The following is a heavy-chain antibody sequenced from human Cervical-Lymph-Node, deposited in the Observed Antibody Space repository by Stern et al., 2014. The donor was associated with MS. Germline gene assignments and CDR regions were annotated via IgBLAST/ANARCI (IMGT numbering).Heavy chain of an antibody. CDR2: IRSYNGDT. V-gene: IGHV1-18*01. CDR1: GYTFTSFG. D-gene: IGHD1/OR15-1a*01. Sequence: QVQLVESGAEVKKPGASVKDSCKTYGYTFTSFGISWVRQAPGQGLEWMGWIRSYNGDTDYAQKFQGRVTMTTDTSTRTAYMELWSLRSDDTAVYYCARWNNNFDWFDPWGQGTLVTVSS. CDR3: ARWNNNFDWFDP. J-gene: IGHJ5*02.